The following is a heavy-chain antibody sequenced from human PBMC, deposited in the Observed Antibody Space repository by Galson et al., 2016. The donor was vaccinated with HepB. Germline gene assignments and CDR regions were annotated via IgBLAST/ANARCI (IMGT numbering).Heavy chain of an antibody. CDR1: GGSISSGGYY. J-gene: IGHJ2*01. CDR2: IYYSGST. CDR3: ARGTSRLSPFDL. Sequence: VSGGSISSGGYYWTWIRQHPGKGLEWIGYIYYSGSTFYNPSLKSRLTILVDTSKNQFSLKLSSVAAADTAVYYCARGTSRLSPFDLWGRGTLVTVSS. V-gene: IGHV4-31*02.